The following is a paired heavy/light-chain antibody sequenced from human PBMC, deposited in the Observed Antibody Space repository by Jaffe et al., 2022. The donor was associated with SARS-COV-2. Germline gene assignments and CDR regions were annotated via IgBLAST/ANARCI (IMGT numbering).Heavy chain of an antibody. J-gene: IGHJ4*02. Sequence: QVQLVQSGAEVKEPGASVKVSCKASGYTFSHYGITWVRQAPGQGLECMGWISAYNGNTNYAQKLQGRATMTTDTSTSTAYMELRSLRSDDTAVYYCARADYVYSSSSVDYWGQGTLVTVSS. V-gene: IGHV1-18*01. CDR1: GYTFSHYG. CDR2: ISAYNGNT. D-gene: IGHD6-6*01. CDR3: ARADYVYSSSSVDY.
Light chain of an antibody. CDR2: WAS. J-gene: IGKJ1*01. CDR1: QSVLYSSNNKNY. V-gene: IGKV4-1*01. CDR3: QQYYSTLPT. Sequence: DFVMTQSPDSLAVSLGERATINCKSSQSVLYSSNNKNYLAWYQQKPGQPPKLLIHWASTRESGVPDRFSGSGSGTDFTLTISSLQAEDVAVYYCQQYYSTLPTFGQGTKVEIK.